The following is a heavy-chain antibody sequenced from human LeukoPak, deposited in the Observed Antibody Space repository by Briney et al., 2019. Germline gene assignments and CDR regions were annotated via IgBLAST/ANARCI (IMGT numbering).Heavy chain of an antibody. CDR2: ISSSGSTI. D-gene: IGHD6-13*01. Sequence: PGGSLRLSCAASGFTFSDYYMSWIRQAPGKGPEWVSYISSSGSTIYYADSVKGRFTISRDNAKNSLDLQMNSLRAEDTAVYYCARDRFETAAGTDYWGQGTLVTVSS. CDR1: GFTFSDYY. J-gene: IGHJ4*02. V-gene: IGHV3-11*01. CDR3: ARDRFETAAGTDY.